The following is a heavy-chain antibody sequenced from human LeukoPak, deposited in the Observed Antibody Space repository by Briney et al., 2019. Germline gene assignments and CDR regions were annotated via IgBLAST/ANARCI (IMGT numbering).Heavy chain of an antibody. CDR2: ISGSAGST. D-gene: IGHD2-15*01. Sequence: PGGSLRLSCAASGFTFSNAWMSWVRQAPGKGLEWVSTISGSAGSTYYADSVKGRFTISRDNSKNTLCLQMITLRAEDTAVYYCAKARGYCSGASCYSDFDSWGQGALVTVSS. CDR1: GFTFSNAW. J-gene: IGHJ4*02. V-gene: IGHV3-23*01. CDR3: AKARGYCSGASCYSDFDS.